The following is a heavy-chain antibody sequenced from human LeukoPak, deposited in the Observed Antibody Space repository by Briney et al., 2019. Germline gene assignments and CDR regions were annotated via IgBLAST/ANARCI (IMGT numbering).Heavy chain of an antibody. V-gene: IGHV3-64*02. CDR1: GFTFSNYA. Sequence: GGSLRLSCAASGFTFSNYAMSWVRQAPGKGLEYVSTTSYNGGSANYADSVKGRFTISRDNSKNTLYLQVGSLRDEDMAVYYCAKNNDFDYWGQGTLVTVSS. D-gene: IGHD1-1*01. CDR3: AKNNDFDY. CDR2: TSYNGGSA. J-gene: IGHJ4*02.